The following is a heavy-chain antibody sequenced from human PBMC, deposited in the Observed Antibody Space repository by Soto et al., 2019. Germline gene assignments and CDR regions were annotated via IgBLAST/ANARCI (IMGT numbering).Heavy chain of an antibody. CDR3: ARDSAYYDFWSGYYSPLDV. Sequence: PGGSLRLSCAASGFTFSSYSMNWVRQAPGKGLEWVSYISSSSTIYYADSVKGRFTISRDNAKNSLYLQMNSLRAEDTAVYYCARDSAYYDFWSGYYSPLDVWGKGTTVTVSS. CDR1: GFTFSSYS. J-gene: IGHJ6*04. CDR2: ISSSSTI. V-gene: IGHV3-48*01. D-gene: IGHD3-3*01.